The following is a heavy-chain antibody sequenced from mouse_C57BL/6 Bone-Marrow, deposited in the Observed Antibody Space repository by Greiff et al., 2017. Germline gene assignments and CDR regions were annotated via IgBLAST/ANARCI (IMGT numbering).Heavy chain of an antibody. CDR1: GYTFTSYW. CDR3: ASPLITTVVATDYAMDY. J-gene: IGHJ4*01. CDR2: IDPNSGGT. D-gene: IGHD1-1*01. Sequence: VQLQQPGAELVKPGASVKLSCKASGYTFTSYWMHWVKQRPGRGLEWIGRIDPNSGGTKYNEKFKSKAKLTVDKPSSTAYMQLSSLTSEDSAVYYCASPLITTVVATDYAMDYWGQGTSVTVSS. V-gene: IGHV1-72*01.